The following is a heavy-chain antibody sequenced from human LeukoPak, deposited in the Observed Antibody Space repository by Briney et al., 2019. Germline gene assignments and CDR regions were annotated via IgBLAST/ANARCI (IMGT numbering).Heavy chain of an antibody. CDR3: ARDGAGDSLDY. V-gene: IGHV3-48*01. CDR2: ISSSSSTI. CDR1: GFTFSTYS. D-gene: IGHD7-27*01. Sequence: PGGSLRLSCAASGFTFSTYSMNWVRQAPGKGLEWVSYISSSSSTIYYSDSVKGRLTISRDNAKNSLYLQMNSLRAEDTAVYYCARDGAGDSLDYWGQGTLVTVSS. J-gene: IGHJ4*02.